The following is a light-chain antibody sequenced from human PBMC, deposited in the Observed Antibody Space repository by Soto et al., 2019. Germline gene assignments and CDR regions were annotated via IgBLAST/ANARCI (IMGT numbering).Light chain of an antibody. CDR1: KGVSKN. Sequence: ILMTQSPATLSVSPGERATLSCRPIKGVSKNLAWYQQKPGQAPRLLIYDASTRATGIPARFSGSGSGTEFTLTISGLQSEDFAVYYCQQYNNWPPWTFGQGTKVEIK. V-gene: IGKV3-15*01. J-gene: IGKJ1*01. CDR2: DAS. CDR3: QQYNNWPPWT.